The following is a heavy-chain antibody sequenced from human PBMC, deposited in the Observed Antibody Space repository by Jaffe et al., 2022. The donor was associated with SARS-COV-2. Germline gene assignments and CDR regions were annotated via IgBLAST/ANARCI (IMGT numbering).Heavy chain of an antibody. J-gene: IGHJ6*02. CDR1: GFTFSSYW. D-gene: IGHD6-13*01. CDR2: IKQDGSEK. V-gene: IGHV3-7*01. CDR3: ARDGEPQSSSWSFIYYYYYGMDV. Sequence: EVQLVESGGGLVQPGGSLRLSCAASGFTFSSYWMSWVRQAPGKGLEWVANIKQDGSEKYYVDSVKGRFTISRDNAKNSLYLQMNSLRAEDTAVYYCARDGEPQSSSWSFIYYYYYGMDVWGQGTTVTVSS.